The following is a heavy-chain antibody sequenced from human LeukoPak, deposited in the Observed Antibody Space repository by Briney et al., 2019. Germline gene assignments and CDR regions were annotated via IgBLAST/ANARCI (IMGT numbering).Heavy chain of an antibody. Sequence: GGSLRLSCAASGFTSSSYWMSWVRQAPGKGLEWVANIKQDGSEKYYVDSVKGRFTISRDNAKNSLYLQMNSLRAEDTAVYYCVTDRSSIAARPHWGQGTLVTVS. J-gene: IGHJ4*02. V-gene: IGHV3-7*01. CDR3: VTDRSSIAARPH. CDR1: GFTSSSYW. CDR2: IKQDGSEK. D-gene: IGHD6-6*01.